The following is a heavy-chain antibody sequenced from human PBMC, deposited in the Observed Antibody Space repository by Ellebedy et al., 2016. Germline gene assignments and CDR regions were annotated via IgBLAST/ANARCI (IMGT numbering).Heavy chain of an antibody. CDR1: GCSFSSSSYY. Sequence: SETLSLXXTVSGCSFSSSSYYWGWIRQPPGKGLEWIGSIYYSGSTYYNPSLKSRVTISVDTSKNQFSLKLSSVTAADKAVYYCARQGPTTVTTPSWFDPWGQGTLVTVSS. V-gene: IGHV4-39*01. CDR2: IYYSGST. J-gene: IGHJ5*02. CDR3: ARQGPTTVTTPSWFDP. D-gene: IGHD4-17*01.